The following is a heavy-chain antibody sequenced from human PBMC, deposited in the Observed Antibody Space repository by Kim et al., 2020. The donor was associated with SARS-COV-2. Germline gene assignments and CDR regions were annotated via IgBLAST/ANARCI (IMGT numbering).Heavy chain of an antibody. V-gene: IGHV1-46*01. D-gene: IGHD2-15*01. J-gene: IGHJ4*02. CDR2: INPSGGST. Sequence: ASVKVSCKASGYTFTSYYMHWVRQAPGQGLEWMGIINPSGGSTSYAQKFQGRVTMTRDTSTSTVYMELSSLRSEDTAVYYCAREGVVVVAARGGKLDYWGQGTLVTVSS. CDR3: AREGVVVVAARGGKLDY. CDR1: GYTFTSYY.